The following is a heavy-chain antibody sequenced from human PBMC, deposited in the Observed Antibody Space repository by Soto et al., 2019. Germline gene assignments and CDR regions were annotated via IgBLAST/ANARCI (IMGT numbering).Heavy chain of an antibody. Sequence: RLSCAASGFSFNTYGMNWVRQAPDKGLEWVAVIWYDGSDRHYADSVQGRFTISRDNSKNTLYLQMNSLRAEDTAVYYCAKDDSGRGWALDYWGQGTLVTVSS. V-gene: IGHV3-33*06. CDR3: AKDDSGRGWALDY. CDR2: IWYDGSDR. CDR1: GFSFNTYG. J-gene: IGHJ4*02. D-gene: IGHD6-19*01.